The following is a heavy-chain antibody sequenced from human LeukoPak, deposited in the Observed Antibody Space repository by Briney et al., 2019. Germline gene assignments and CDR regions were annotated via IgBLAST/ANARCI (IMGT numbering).Heavy chain of an antibody. J-gene: IGHJ4*02. Sequence: ASVKVSCKASGGTFSSSAISWVRQATGQGLEWMGWMNPNSGNTGYAQKFQGRVTMTRNTSISTAYMELSSLRSEDTAVYYCATSSPATIFGVVTPFDYWGQGTLVTVSS. V-gene: IGHV1-8*02. D-gene: IGHD3-3*01. CDR2: MNPNSGNT. CDR3: ATSSPATIFGVVTPFDY. CDR1: GGTFSSSA.